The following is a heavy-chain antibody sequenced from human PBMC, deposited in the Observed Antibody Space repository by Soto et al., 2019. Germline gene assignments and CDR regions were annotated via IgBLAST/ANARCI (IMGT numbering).Heavy chain of an antibody. Sequence: SETLSLTCAVYGGSFSGYYWSWIRQPPGKGLEWIGEINHSGSTNYNPSLKSRVTISVDTSKNQFSLKLSSVTAADTAVYYCARGTIFGVVISEWFDPWGQGTLVTVSS. CDR2: INHSGST. CDR1: GGSFSGYY. D-gene: IGHD3-3*01. CDR3: ARGTIFGVVISEWFDP. J-gene: IGHJ5*02. V-gene: IGHV4-34*01.